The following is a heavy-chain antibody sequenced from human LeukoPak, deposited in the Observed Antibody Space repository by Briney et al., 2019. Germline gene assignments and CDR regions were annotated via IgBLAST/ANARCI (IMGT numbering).Heavy chain of an antibody. Sequence: GGSLRLSCAASGFTFSNAWMSWVRQAPGKGLEWVGRIKSKTDGGTTDYVAPVKGRFSISRGDAKNTLYLQMNSLKTEDTAVYYCTKATPDSTGWTDYWGQGNLVTVSS. J-gene: IGHJ4*02. CDR2: IKSKTDGGTT. D-gene: IGHD6-19*01. V-gene: IGHV3-15*01. CDR3: TKATPDSTGWTDY. CDR1: GFTFSNAW.